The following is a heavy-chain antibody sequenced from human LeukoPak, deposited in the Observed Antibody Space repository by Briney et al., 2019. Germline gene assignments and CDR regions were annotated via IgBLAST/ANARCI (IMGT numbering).Heavy chain of an antibody. CDR1: GYTFARYA. CDR3: AVDQPVAGVSNFDS. V-gene: IGHV7-4-1*02. D-gene: IGHD6-19*01. J-gene: IGHJ4*02. CDR2: INPNTGNP. Sequence: ASVKVSCKASGYTFARYAMNWLRQAPGQGLEWMGWINPNTGNPTYAQAFTGRFVFSLDTSVSTAYLQISSLNTEDTAVYYCAVDQPVAGVSNFDSWGQGTLVTVSS.